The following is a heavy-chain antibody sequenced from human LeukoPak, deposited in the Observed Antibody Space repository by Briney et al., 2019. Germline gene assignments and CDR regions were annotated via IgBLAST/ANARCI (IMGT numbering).Heavy chain of an antibody. V-gene: IGHV3-64*01. CDR3: ARYCNGVTCYSGYDY. CDR1: GFPYSSYA. D-gene: IGHD2-15*01. Sequence: RPGGPLRLSCAASGFPYSSYAMHWVRQTPGKGLEYFSAISTNGGGTYYANSVKGRFTISRDNSKNTLYLQMGSLRAEDMAVYFCARYCNGVTCYSGYDYWGQGTLVTVSS. CDR2: ISTNGGGT. J-gene: IGHJ4*02.